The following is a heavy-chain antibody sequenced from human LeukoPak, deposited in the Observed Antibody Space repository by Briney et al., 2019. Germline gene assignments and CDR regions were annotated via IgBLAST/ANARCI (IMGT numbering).Heavy chain of an antibody. Sequence: GDSLKISCKASGYTFTSYWIGWVRQMPGKGLEWMGIIYPGDSDTRYSPSFQGQVTISADKSISTAYLQWSSLKASDTAMYYCARPFGSGSDAFDIWGQGTMVTVSS. CDR3: ARPFGSGSDAFDI. V-gene: IGHV5-51*01. D-gene: IGHD3-10*01. CDR1: GYTFTSYW. J-gene: IGHJ3*02. CDR2: IYPGDSDT.